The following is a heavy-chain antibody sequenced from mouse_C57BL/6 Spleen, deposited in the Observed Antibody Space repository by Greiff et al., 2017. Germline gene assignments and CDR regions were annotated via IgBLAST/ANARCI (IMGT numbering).Heavy chain of an antibody. V-gene: IGHV1-80*01. Sequence: QVHVKQSGAELVKPGASVKISCKASGYAFSSYWMNWVKQRPGKGLEWFGQIYPGDGDTNYNGKFKGKATLTADKSSSTAYMQLSSLTSEDSAVYFCARRSGYYPLDYWGQGTTLTVSS. J-gene: IGHJ2*01. D-gene: IGHD2-3*01. CDR1: GYAFSSYW. CDR3: ARRSGYYPLDY. CDR2: IYPGDGDT.